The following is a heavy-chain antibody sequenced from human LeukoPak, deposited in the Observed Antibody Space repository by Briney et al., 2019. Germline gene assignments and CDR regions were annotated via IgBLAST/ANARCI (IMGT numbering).Heavy chain of an antibody. CDR1: GFTFDDYA. CDR2: ISWNSGSI. V-gene: IGHV3-9*01. Sequence: GGSLRLSCAASGFTFDDYAMHWVRHAPGNRLEWVSGISWNSGSIDDADAVRGRFTISRDNAKNSLYLQMNSLRDEDTALYYCAKDLDTIFGVVNNYSYYYGMDVWRQGTTVSVPS. CDR3: AKDLDTIFGVVNNYSYYYGMDV. J-gene: IGHJ6*02. D-gene: IGHD3-3*01.